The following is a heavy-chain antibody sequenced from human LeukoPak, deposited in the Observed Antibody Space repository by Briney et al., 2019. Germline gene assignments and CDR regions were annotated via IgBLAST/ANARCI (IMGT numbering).Heavy chain of an antibody. CDR1: GYSFTNQD. CDR2: INPGNGDT. V-gene: IGHV1-3*03. D-gene: IGHD2-2*02. CDR3: TLYHY. J-gene: IGHJ4*02. Sequence: ASVKVSCKASGYSFTNQDMHWVRQAPGQSLEWMGCINPGNGDTKYSQEFQGRVTITSDTSATTAYMELSSLSSEDKAVYYCTLYHYWGQGTLVTVPS.